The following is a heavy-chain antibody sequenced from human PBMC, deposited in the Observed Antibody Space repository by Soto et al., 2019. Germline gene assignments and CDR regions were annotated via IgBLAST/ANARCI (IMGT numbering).Heavy chain of an antibody. CDR3: ARGYCGSSSCKFSTRSAP. J-gene: IGHJ5*02. V-gene: IGHV5-51*01. D-gene: IGHD2-15*01. Sequence: PGESLKISCKASGYRFTSYWIGWVRQMPGKGLEWMGIIYPGDFDTRYSPSLDGEVTISADTSINTAYLQWSSLKTSDTAMYYCARGYCGSSSCKFSTRSAPWGQGTLVTSPQ. CDR2: IYPGDFDT. CDR1: GYRFTSYW.